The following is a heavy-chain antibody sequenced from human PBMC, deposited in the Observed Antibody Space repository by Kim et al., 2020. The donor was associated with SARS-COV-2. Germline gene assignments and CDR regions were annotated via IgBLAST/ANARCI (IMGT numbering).Heavy chain of an antibody. CDR1: GFTFSDYY. D-gene: IGHD3-3*01. CDR2: ISSSGSTI. V-gene: IGHV3-11*01. Sequence: GGSLRLSCAASGFTFSDYYMSWIRQAPGKGLEWVSYISSSGSTIYYADSVKGRFTISRDNAKNSLYLQMNSLRAEDTAVYYCARVWDFWSGYYWYFDYWGQGTLVTVSS. CDR3: ARVWDFWSGYYWYFDY. J-gene: IGHJ4*02.